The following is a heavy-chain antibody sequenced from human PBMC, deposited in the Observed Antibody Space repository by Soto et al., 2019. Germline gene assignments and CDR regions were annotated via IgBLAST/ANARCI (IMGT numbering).Heavy chain of an antibody. J-gene: IGHJ6*02. Sequence: PGESLKISCKGSGYSFTSYWISWVRQMPGKGLEWMGRIDPSDSYTNYSPSFQGHVTISADKSISTAYLQWSSLKASDTAMYYCASLPQAAAGYYGMDVWGQGTTVTVSS. CDR1: GYSFTSYW. V-gene: IGHV5-10-1*01. CDR3: ASLPQAAAGYYGMDV. D-gene: IGHD6-13*01. CDR2: IDPSDSYT.